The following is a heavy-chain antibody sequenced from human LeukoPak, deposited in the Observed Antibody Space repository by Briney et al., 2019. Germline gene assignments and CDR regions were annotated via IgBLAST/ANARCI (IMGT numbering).Heavy chain of an antibody. D-gene: IGHD4-23*01. CDR1: GYTFTGYY. J-gene: IGHJ5*02. CDR3: ARDLGTRYGGSNWFDP. CDR2: INPNSGGT. Sequence: GASVNVSCKASGYTFTGYYMHLVRQAPGQGLEWMGWINPNSGGTNYAQKLQGRVTMTTDTSTSTAYMELRSLRSDDTAVYYCARDLGTRYGGSNWFDPWGQGTLVTVSS. V-gene: IGHV1-2*02.